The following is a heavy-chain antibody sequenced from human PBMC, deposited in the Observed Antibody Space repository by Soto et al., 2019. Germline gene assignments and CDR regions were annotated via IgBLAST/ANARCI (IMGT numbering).Heavy chain of an antibody. V-gene: IGHV1-18*01. D-gene: IGHD6-13*01. CDR1: GYTFTSYG. CDR3: ARDLQQLELPYNWFDP. J-gene: IGHJ5*02. Sequence: QVQLVQSGAEVKKPGASVKVSCKASGYTFTSYGISWVRQAPGQGLEWMGWISAYNGNTNYAQKLQGRVTMTTDTSTSTAHMELRSLRSDDTAVYYCARDLQQLELPYNWFDPWGQGTLVTVSS. CDR2: ISAYNGNT.